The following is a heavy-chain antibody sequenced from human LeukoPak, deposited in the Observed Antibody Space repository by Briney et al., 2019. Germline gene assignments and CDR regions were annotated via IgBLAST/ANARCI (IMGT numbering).Heavy chain of an antibody. D-gene: IGHD2-2*01. V-gene: IGHV3-15*01. CDR2: IKSETDGGTT. CDR1: GFTFSNAW. CDR3: SGCSSTSCTLIYMDV. J-gene: IGHJ6*03. Sequence: PGGSLRLSCGASGFTFSNAWMSWVRQAPGKGLEWVGRIKSETDGGTTDYAAPVKGRFTISRDDSKSTLYLQMNSLKIEDTAVYYCSGCSSTSCTLIYMDVWGRGTTVTVSS.